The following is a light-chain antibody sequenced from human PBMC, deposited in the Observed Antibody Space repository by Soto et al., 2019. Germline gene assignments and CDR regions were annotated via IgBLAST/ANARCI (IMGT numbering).Light chain of an antibody. CDR3: QRDS. Sequence: EIVLTQSPGTLSLSPGERATLSCMVSQSINSNSLAWYQQKPGQAPRLLIYAASSRATGIPDRFSGSGSGTDFTLTIRRLEPEDFAVYYCQRDSFGQGTKLEIK. CDR2: AAS. V-gene: IGKV3-20*01. J-gene: IGKJ2*03. CDR1: QSINSNS.